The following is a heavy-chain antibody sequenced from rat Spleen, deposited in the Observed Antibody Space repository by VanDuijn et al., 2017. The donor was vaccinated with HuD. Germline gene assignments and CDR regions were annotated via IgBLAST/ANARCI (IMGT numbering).Heavy chain of an antibody. CDR2: ISYDGSST. CDR3: GRGDDRDSYANGAGY. D-gene: IGHD1-12*01. V-gene: IGHV5-7*01. Sequence: EVQLVESGGGLVQPGRSMKLSCAASGFTFSNYHMAWVRQAPTKGLEWVATISYDGSSTYYRDSVKGRFTISRDNAKSTLYLQMDSLRSEDTATYYCGRGDDRDSYANGAGYWGQGVMVTVSS. CDR1: GFTFSNYH. J-gene: IGHJ2*01.